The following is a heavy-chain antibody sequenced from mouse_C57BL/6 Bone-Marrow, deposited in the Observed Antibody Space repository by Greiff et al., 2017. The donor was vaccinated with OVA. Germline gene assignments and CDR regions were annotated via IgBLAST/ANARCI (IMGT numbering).Heavy chain of an antibody. Sequence: RLEWVAYISNGGGSTYYPDTVKGRFTISRDNAKNTLYLQMSRLKSEDTAMYYCARHNYGSSYWYFDVWGTGTTVTVSS. J-gene: IGHJ1*03. CDR3: ARHNYGSSYWYFDV. D-gene: IGHD1-1*01. V-gene: IGHV5-12*01. CDR2: ISNGGGST.